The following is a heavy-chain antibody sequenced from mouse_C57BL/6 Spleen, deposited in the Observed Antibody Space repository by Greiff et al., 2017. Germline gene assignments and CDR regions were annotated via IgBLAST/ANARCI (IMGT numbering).Heavy chain of an antibody. CDR2: IWGDGST. CDR3: AKLGIHYGYDGGAWFAY. V-gene: IGHV2-3*01. CDR1: GFSLTSYG. Sequence: VKLVESGPGLVAPSQSLSITCTVSGFSLTSYGVSWVRQPPGKGLEWLGVIWGDGSTNYHSALISRLSISKDNSKSQVFLKLNSLQTDDTATYYCAKLGIHYGYDGGAWFAYWGQGTLVTVSA. D-gene: IGHD2-2*01. J-gene: IGHJ3*01.